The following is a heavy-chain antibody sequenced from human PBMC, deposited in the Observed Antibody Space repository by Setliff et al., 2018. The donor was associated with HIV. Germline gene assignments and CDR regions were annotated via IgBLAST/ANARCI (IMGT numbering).Heavy chain of an antibody. J-gene: IGHJ3*02. D-gene: IGHD2-8*01. Sequence: GASVKVACKASGYTFTGYYVHWVRQAPGQGLEWMGRIIPNSGGTSYAQQFQGRVTMTRDTSISTTNMELTRLRSDATAVYYCATNLYCTNGVCLDAFDIWGQGTMVTVSS. V-gene: IGHV1-2*06. CDR2: IIPNSGGT. CDR3: ATNLYCTNGVCLDAFDI. CDR1: GYTFTGYY.